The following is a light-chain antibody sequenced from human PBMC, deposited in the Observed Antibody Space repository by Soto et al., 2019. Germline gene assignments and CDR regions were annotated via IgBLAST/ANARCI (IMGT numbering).Light chain of an antibody. J-gene: IGKJ1*01. CDR3: QQYCKSPWT. V-gene: IGKV3-20*01. CDR1: QRVSDNY. Sequence: EMVLTQSPGTLSLSPGEGATLSCRASQRVSDNYLAWYQQRPGQAPRLLVYGASSRATGIPDRFSGSGSGADFTLTISRLEPEDFAVYYCQQYCKSPWTFGQGTNVEIK. CDR2: GAS.